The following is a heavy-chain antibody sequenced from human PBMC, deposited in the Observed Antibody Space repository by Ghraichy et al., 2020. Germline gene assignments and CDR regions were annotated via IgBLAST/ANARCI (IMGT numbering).Heavy chain of an antibody. J-gene: IGHJ4*02. Sequence: SQTLSLTCAVSGYSISSGYYWGWIRQPPGKGLEWIGSIYHSGSTYYNPSLKSRVTISVDTSKNQFSLKLSSVTAADTAVYYCARAVAGSQYFDYWGQGTLVTVSS. CDR1: GYSISSGYY. V-gene: IGHV4-38-2*01. D-gene: IGHD6-19*01. CDR2: IYHSGST. CDR3: ARAVAGSQYFDY.